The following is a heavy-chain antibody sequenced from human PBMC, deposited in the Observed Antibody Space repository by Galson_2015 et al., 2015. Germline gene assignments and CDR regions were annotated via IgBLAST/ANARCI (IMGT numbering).Heavy chain of an antibody. CDR3: ATRRPCSGGTCYGLDV. Sequence: SVKVSCKASGNTFPNYYIHWLLQAPGQGLEWMGAINPSGGNTIYAQKFQGRVTMTRDTSTSVVYMELSSQTSEDAAVYYCATRRPCSGGTCYGLDVWGQGTTVTVSS. CDR2: INPSGGNT. CDR1: GNTFPNYY. V-gene: IGHV1-46*01. J-gene: IGHJ6*02. D-gene: IGHD2-15*01.